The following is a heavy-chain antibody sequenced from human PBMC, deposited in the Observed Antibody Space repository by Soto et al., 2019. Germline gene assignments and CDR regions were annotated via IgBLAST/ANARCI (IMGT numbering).Heavy chain of an antibody. Sequence: EVQLVESGGGLVQPGGSLRLSCVDSGFTFSSYWMSWVRQAPVKGLEWVGNIKQDGSEENYVDSVKGRFTISRDNAKNSMYLQMISLRAEHTAVYYCERIASSGRGWDVWGQGTTVVVSS. CDR3: ERIASSGRGWDV. CDR1: GFTFSSYW. V-gene: IGHV3-7*01. CDR2: IKQDGSEE. J-gene: IGHJ6*02. D-gene: IGHD3-10*01.